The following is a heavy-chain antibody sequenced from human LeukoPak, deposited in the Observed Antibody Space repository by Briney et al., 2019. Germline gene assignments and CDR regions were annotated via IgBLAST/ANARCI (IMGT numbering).Heavy chain of an antibody. CDR2: ISGSGGST. CDR3: AKVSRSTQWFEYYYYYMDV. Sequence: GGSLIFSCAASGFTFRSYAMSWVPRAPGKGLKGVSAISGSGGSTYYAESVKGRFTISRDNSKNKLYLQMNSLRAEDTAVYYCAKVSRSTQWFEYYYYYMDVWGKGTTVTVSS. V-gene: IGHV3-23*01. J-gene: IGHJ6*03. CDR1: GFTFRSYA. D-gene: IGHD2-2*01.